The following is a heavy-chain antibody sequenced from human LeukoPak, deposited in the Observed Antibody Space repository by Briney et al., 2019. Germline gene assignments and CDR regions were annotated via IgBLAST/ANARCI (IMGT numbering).Heavy chain of an antibody. CDR1: GFTFTGDY. V-gene: IGHV1-2*02. CDR3: ARDVGDLTGIYY. Sequence: GASVKVSCKASGFTFTGDYVRWVRQAPGQGLEWMGWINPNSGGTNYAQKFQGRVTMTRDTSISTAYMELSRLRSDDTAVYFCARDVGDLTGIYYWGQGTLVTVSS. D-gene: IGHD7-27*01. J-gene: IGHJ4*02. CDR2: INPNSGGT.